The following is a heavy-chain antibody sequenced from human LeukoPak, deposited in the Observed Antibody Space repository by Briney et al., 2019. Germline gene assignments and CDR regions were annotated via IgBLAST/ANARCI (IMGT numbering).Heavy chain of an antibody. CDR2: IITIFGTE. CDR1: GGTFSRYA. J-gene: IGHJ6*03. D-gene: IGHD3-9*01. V-gene: IGHV1-69*05. Sequence: GASVTVSCKASGGTFSRYATSWVRQAPGQGLEWVGRIITIFGTENYAQTFQGRVTITTDESTSTAYMELSSLRSEDTAVYYCAKDLRSWYDILTGYYYYYYMDVWGKGTTVTVSS. CDR3: AKDLRSWYDILTGYYYYYYMDV.